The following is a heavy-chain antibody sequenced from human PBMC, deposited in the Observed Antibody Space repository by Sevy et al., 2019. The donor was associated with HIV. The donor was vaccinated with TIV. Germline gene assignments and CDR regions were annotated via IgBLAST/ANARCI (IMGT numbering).Heavy chain of an antibody. CDR3: ARDDTGIAARPHYYYYYGMDV. V-gene: IGHV3-11*01. Sequence: GGSLRLSCAASGFTFSDYYMSWIRQAPGKGLEWVSYISSSGSTIYYAGSVKGRFTISRDNAKNSLYLQMNSLRAEDTAVYYCARDDTGIAARPHYYYYYGMDVWGQGTTVTVSS. CDR1: GFTFSDYY. CDR2: ISSSGSTI. J-gene: IGHJ6*02. D-gene: IGHD6-6*01.